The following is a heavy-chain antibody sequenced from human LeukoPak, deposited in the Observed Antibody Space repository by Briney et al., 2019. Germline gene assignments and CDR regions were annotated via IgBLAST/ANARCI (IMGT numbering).Heavy chain of an antibody. D-gene: IGHD2-15*01. CDR3: ARFPGSAEYRHYYYMDV. J-gene: IGHJ6*03. V-gene: IGHV4-39*07. CDR1: GGSISSSSYY. Sequence: SETLSLTCTVSGGSISSSSYYWGWIRQPPGKGLEWIGSIYYSGSTYYNPSLKSRVTISVDTSKNQFSLKLSSVTAADTAVYYCARFPGSAEYRHYYYMDVWGKGTTVTVSS. CDR2: IYYSGST.